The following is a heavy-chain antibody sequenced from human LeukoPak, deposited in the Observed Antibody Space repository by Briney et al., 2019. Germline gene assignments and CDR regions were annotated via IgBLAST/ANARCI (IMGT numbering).Heavy chain of an antibody. CDR2: ISGSGGST. CDR1: GFTFNIYA. Sequence: GGSLRLSCAASGFTFNIYAMSWVRQAPGKGLEWVSAISGSGGSTYYADSVKGRFTISRDNSKNTLYLQMNSLRADDTAVYYCAKSPLRTRILLDYWGQGTLVTVSS. D-gene: IGHD3-3*01. CDR3: AKSPLRTRILLDY. J-gene: IGHJ4*02. V-gene: IGHV3-23*01.